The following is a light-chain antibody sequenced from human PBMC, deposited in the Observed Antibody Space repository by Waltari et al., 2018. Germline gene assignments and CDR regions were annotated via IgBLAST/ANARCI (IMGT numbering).Light chain of an antibody. CDR3: QQYGSSIPFT. V-gene: IGKV3-20*01. CDR1: QSVTASQ. Sequence: EIVLTQSPGTMSLSPGDIATLSCRASQSVTASQVAWYQHKPGQAPRRLIYGASTRATGTPGRFSGTGSGTDFILTISGLEPEDFAVYFCQQYGSSIPFTFGPGTKV. J-gene: IGKJ3*01. CDR2: GAS.